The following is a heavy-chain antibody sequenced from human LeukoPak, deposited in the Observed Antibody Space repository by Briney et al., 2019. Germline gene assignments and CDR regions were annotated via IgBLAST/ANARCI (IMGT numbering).Heavy chain of an antibody. V-gene: IGHV4-59*08. CDR1: GGSISSYY. Sequence: SETLSLTCTVSGGSISSYYWSWIRQPPGKGLEWIGYIYYSGSTNYNPSLKSRVTISVDTSKNQFSLKLSSVTAADTAVYYCARLGGWSAWDYWGLGTLVTVSS. CDR2: IYYSGST. CDR3: ARLGGWSAWDY. D-gene: IGHD6-19*01. J-gene: IGHJ4*02.